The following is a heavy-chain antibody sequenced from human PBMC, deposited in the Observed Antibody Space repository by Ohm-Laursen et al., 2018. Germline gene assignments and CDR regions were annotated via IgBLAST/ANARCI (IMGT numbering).Heavy chain of an antibody. D-gene: IGHD5-18*01. CDR1: GFSFSSYG. CDR3: AKDFKGYSNGFYYYYGMDV. CDR2: MSYDGNNK. Sequence: SLRLSCSASGFSFSSYGMHWVRQAPGKGLEWVAVMSYDGNNKYYGDSVKGRFTISRDNAKNTLYLQMNSLRAEDTAVYYCAKDFKGYSNGFYYYYGMDVWGQGTTVTVSS. V-gene: IGHV3-30*18. J-gene: IGHJ6*02.